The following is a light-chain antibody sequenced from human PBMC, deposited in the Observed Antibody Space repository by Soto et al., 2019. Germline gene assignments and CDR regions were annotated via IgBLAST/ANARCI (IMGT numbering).Light chain of an antibody. V-gene: IGKV3-15*01. CDR2: GAS. Sequence: EIVMTQSPATLSVSPGERATLSCRASQSVSSNLAWYQQKSGQAPRLLMYGASTRAPGIPSRFSGSGSGTEFTLTISSLQSEDFAVYYCQQYNEWPPWTFGQGTKVEI. CDR3: QQYNEWPPWT. J-gene: IGKJ1*01. CDR1: QSVSSN.